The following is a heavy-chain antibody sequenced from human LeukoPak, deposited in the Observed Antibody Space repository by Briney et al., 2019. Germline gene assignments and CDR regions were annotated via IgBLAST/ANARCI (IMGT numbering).Heavy chain of an antibody. V-gene: IGHV4-34*01. J-gene: IGHJ6*02. CDR3: ARHLYPTYYDFWSGYYPYYYYGMDV. Sequence: PSETLSLTCAVYGGSFSGYYWSWIRQPPGKGLEWIGEINHSGSTNYNPSLKSRVTISVDTSKNQFSLKLSSVTAADTAVYYCARHLYPTYYDFWSGYYPYYYYGMDVWGQGTTVTVSS. D-gene: IGHD3-3*01. CDR2: INHSGST. CDR1: GGSFSGYY.